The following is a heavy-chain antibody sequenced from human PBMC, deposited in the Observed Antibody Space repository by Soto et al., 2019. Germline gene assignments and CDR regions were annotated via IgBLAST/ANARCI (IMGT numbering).Heavy chain of an antibody. V-gene: IGHV3-73*01. D-gene: IGHD3-22*01. CDR1: GFTFSGSA. Sequence: EVQLVESGGGLVQPGGSLKLSCAASGFTFSGSAMHWVRQASGKGLEWVGRIRSKANSYATAYAASVKGRFTISRDDSKNTEYXXMXSXXTEDTAVYYCTTSTGEYYDSSGSPRSYYYSYGMDVWGQGTTVTVSS. CDR3: TTSTGEYYDSSGSPRSYYYSYGMDV. CDR2: IRSKANSYAT. J-gene: IGHJ6*02.